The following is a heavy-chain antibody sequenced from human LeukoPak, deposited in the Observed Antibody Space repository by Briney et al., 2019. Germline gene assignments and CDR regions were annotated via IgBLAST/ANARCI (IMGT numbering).Heavy chain of an antibody. CDR3: AGGRCSSTSCADAFDI. D-gene: IGHD2-2*01. CDR1: GGSISSSSYY. CDR2: IYYSGST. Sequence: SETLSLTCTVSGGSISSSSYYWGWIRQPPGKGLEWIGSIYYSGSTYYNPSLKSRVTISVDTSKNQSSLKLSSVTAADTAVYYCAGGRCSSTSCADAFDIWGQGTMVTVSS. V-gene: IGHV4-39*01. J-gene: IGHJ3*02.